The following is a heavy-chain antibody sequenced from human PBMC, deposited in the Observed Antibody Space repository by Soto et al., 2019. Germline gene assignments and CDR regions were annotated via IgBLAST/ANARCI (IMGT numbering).Heavy chain of an antibody. V-gene: IGHV4-34*01. CDR3: ASPHSGYDYFDY. J-gene: IGHJ4*02. CDR2: INHSGST. Sequence: QVQLQQWGAGLLKPSETLSLTCAVYGGSFSGYYWSWIRQPPGKGLEWIGEINHSGSTNYNPSLKSRVTISVDTSKNQFSLKLSSVTAADTAVYYCASPHSGYDYFDYWGQGTLVTVSS. CDR1: GGSFSGYY. D-gene: IGHD5-12*01.